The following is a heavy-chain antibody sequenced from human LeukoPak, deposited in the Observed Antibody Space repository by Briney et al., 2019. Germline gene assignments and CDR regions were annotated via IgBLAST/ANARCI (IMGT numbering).Heavy chain of an antibody. CDR1: GFTFSSYA. V-gene: IGHV3-23*01. J-gene: IGHJ4*02. CDR3: AKDLGYCTNGVCHTRFDY. Sequence: GGSLRLSCAASGFTFSSYAMSWVRQAPGKGLEWVSAFSRSGSSTYYADSVKGRFTISRDNSKNTLYLQMNSLRAEDTAVYYCAKDLGYCTNGVCHTRFDYWGRGTLVAVSS. D-gene: IGHD2-8*01. CDR2: FSRSGSST.